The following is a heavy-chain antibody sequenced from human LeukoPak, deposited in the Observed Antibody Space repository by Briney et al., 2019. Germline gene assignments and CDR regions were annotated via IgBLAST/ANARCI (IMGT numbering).Heavy chain of an antibody. CDR2: IWYDGSNK. CDR3: ARERQYSSSRGAGISAFDI. J-gene: IGHJ3*02. V-gene: IGHV3-33*01. D-gene: IGHD6-13*01. Sequence: GGSLRLSCAASGFTFSSYGMQWVRQAPGKELEWVAVIWYDGSNKYYADSVKGRFTISRDNSKNTLYLQMNSLRAEDTAVYYCARERQYSSSRGAGISAFDIWGQRTMVTVSS. CDR1: GFTFSSYG.